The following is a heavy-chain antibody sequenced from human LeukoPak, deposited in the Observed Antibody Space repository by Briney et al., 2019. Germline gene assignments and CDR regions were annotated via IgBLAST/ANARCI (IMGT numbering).Heavy chain of an antibody. Sequence: SETLSLTCTVSGGSISGYFWTWIRQPAGKELEWIGRVYISGTTYYNPSLESRVTISLDTFNNQFSLRVTSVTAADTAIYYCARGTEKTRISGYYSFDHWAGDCWSPSLQ. CDR2: VYISGTT. D-gene: IGHD5-12*01. CDR1: GGSISGYF. V-gene: IGHV4-4*07. CDR3: ARGTEKTRISGYYSFDH. J-gene: IGHJ4*02.